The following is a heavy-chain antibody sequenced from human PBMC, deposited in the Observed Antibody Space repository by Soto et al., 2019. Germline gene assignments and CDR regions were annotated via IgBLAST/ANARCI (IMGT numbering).Heavy chain of an antibody. CDR2: INPSGGST. J-gene: IGHJ6*02. CDR3: AREYSSGWYRYGMDV. CDR1: GYTFTSYY. D-gene: IGHD6-19*01. V-gene: IGHV1-46*01. Sequence: ASVKVSCKASGYTFTSYYMHWVRQAPGQGLEWMGIINPSGGSTSYAQKFQGRVTMTRDTSTSTAYMELSSLRSEDTAVYYCAREYSSGWYRYGMDVWGQGTTVTVSS.